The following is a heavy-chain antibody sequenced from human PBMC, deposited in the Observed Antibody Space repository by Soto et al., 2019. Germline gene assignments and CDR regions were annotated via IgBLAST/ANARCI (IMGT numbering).Heavy chain of an antibody. Sequence: QVQLQQWGAGLLKPSETLSLTCAVYGGSFSGYYWSWIRQPPGKGLEWIGEINYSGSTNYNPSLKGRVTISVDTSKNQFSLKLSSVTAADTAVYYCARSSSSGWPFDYWGQGTLVTVSS. V-gene: IGHV4-34*01. CDR1: GGSFSGYY. CDR2: INYSGST. J-gene: IGHJ4*02. CDR3: ARSSSSGWPFDY. D-gene: IGHD6-19*01.